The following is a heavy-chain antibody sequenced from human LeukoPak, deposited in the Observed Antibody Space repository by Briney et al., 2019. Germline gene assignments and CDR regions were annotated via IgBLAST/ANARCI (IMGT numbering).Heavy chain of an antibody. Sequence: GGSLRLSCAASGFTFDDYTMHWVRQAPGKGLEWVSLISWDGGSTYYADSVKGRFTISRDNSKNSLYLQMNSLRTEDTALYYCAKDRSWDSSGWYGLDYWGQGTLVTVSS. V-gene: IGHV3-43*01. CDR1: GFTFDDYT. D-gene: IGHD6-19*01. CDR3: AKDRSWDSSGWYGLDY. J-gene: IGHJ4*02. CDR2: ISWDGGST.